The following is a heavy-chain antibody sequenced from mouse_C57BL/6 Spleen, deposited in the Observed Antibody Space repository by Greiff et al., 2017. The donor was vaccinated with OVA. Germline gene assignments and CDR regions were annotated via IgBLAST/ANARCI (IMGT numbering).Heavy chain of an antibody. Sequence: QVQLQQPGAELVKPGASVKMSCKASGYTFTSYWITWVKQRPGQGLEWIGDIYPGSGSTNYNEKFKSKATLTVDTSSSTAYMQLSSLTSEDSAVYYCARGDGYYGEYAMGYWGQGASVTVSS. V-gene: IGHV1-55*01. CDR3: ARGDGYYGEYAMGY. D-gene: IGHD2-3*01. CDR1: GYTFTSYW. J-gene: IGHJ4*01. CDR2: IYPGSGST.